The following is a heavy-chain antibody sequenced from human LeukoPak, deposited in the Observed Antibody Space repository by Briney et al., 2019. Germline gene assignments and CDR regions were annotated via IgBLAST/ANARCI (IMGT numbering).Heavy chain of an antibody. V-gene: IGHV3-48*01. CDR2: INLNSRTI. D-gene: IGHD6-6*01. J-gene: IGHJ4*02. Sequence: PGGSLRLSCAASGFTFSNAWMSWVRQAPGKGLEWVSYINLNSRTIDYADSVRGRFTISRDNAKSSLYLQMNSLRAEDTAVYYCARGGAARPDYWGQGTLVTVSS. CDR3: ARGGAARPDY. CDR1: GFTFSNAW.